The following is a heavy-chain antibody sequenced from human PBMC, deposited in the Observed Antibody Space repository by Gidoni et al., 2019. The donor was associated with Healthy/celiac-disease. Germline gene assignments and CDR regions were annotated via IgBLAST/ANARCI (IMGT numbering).Heavy chain of an antibody. CDR1: GFTFSSYA. D-gene: IGHD4-4*01. Sequence: QVQLVESGGGVVQPGRSLRLSCAASGFTFSSYAMHWVRQAPGKGLEWVAVISYDGSNKYYADSVKGRFTISRDNSKNTLYLQMNSLRAEDTAVYYCARDIESTTNYYYGMDVWGQGTTVTVSS. CDR2: ISYDGSNK. V-gene: IGHV3-30*04. J-gene: IGHJ6*02. CDR3: ARDIESTTNYYYGMDV.